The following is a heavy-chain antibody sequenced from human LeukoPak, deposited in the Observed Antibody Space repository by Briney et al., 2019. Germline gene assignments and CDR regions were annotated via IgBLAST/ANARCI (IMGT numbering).Heavy chain of an antibody. Sequence: PSETLSLTCAVYGGSFSGYYWSWIRQPPGKGLEWIGEINHSGSTNYNPSLKSRVTISGDTSKNQFSLKLSSVTAADTAVYYCARESNWFDPWGQGTLVTVSS. J-gene: IGHJ5*02. CDR2: INHSGST. CDR3: ARESNWFDP. V-gene: IGHV4-34*01. CDR1: GGSFSGYY.